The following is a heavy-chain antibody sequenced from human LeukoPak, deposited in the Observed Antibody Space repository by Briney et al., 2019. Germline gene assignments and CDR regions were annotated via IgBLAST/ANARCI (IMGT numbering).Heavy chain of an antibody. Sequence: GASVKVSCKASGYTFTSYYMHWVRQAPGQGLEWMGIINPSGGSTSYAQKFQGRVTMTRDTSTSTVYMELSSLRSEDTAVYYCARDSRMGRIAAAGTAYDYWGQGTLVTVSS. V-gene: IGHV1-46*01. CDR3: ARDSRMGRIAAAGTAYDY. CDR2: INPSGGST. J-gene: IGHJ4*02. D-gene: IGHD6-13*01. CDR1: GYTFTSYY.